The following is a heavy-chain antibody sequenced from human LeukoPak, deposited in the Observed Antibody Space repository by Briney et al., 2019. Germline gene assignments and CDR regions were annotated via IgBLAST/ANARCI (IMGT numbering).Heavy chain of an antibody. Sequence: GGSLRLSCAASGFTFSSYGMHWVRQAPGKGLEWVAVISYDGSDKFYADSVKGRFTISRDNSKNTLFLQMNSLRAEDTAVYYCAKQSPYSGTYYFDYWGQGTLVTVSS. V-gene: IGHV3-30*18. CDR1: GFTFSSYG. D-gene: IGHD1-26*01. CDR3: AKQSPYSGTYYFDY. J-gene: IGHJ4*02. CDR2: ISYDGSDK.